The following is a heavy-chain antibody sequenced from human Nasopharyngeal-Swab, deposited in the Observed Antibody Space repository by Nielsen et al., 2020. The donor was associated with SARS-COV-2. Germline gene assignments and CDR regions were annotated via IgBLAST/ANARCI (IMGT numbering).Heavy chain of an antibody. CDR2: IHWSDEK. Sequence: SGPTLVKPTQTVMLTCDFSGFSLSTGGVGVGWIRQPPGKALEWLAPIHWSDEKHYTPDLRSRIAITKDTSNTRVVLTMTNMDAVDTGTYYCAHTTGYSSGWEFDVWGPGILVSVSS. CDR1: GFSLSTGGVG. V-gene: IGHV2-5*01. CDR3: AHTTGYSSGWEFDV. J-gene: IGHJ4*02. D-gene: IGHD6-19*01.